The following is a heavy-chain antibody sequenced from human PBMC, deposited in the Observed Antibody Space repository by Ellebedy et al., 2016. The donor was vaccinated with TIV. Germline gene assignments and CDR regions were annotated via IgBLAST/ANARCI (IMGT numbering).Heavy chain of an antibody. D-gene: IGHD3-22*01. CDR2: MNPNSGST. V-gene: IGHV1-8*01. CDR3: AREYYYDSSGYYVY. Sequence: ASVKVSXXASGYTFTSYDINWVRQATGQGLEWMGWMNPNSGSTGYAQKFQGRVTMTRNTSISTAYMELSSLRSEDTAVYYCAREYYYDSSGYYVYWGQGTLVTASS. CDR1: GYTFTSYD. J-gene: IGHJ4*02.